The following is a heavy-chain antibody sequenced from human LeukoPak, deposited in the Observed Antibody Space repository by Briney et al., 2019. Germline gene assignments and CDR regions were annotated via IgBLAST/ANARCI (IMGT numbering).Heavy chain of an antibody. Sequence: GGSLRLSCAASGFTFGSYWMHWVRQAPGKGLVWVSSISSSSSYIYYADSVKGRFTISRDNAKNSLYLQMNSLRAEDTAVYYCARDDLGYYGYWGQGTLVTVSS. CDR1: GFTFGSYW. V-gene: IGHV3-21*01. D-gene: IGHD3-22*01. J-gene: IGHJ4*02. CDR3: ARDDLGYYGY. CDR2: ISSSSSYI.